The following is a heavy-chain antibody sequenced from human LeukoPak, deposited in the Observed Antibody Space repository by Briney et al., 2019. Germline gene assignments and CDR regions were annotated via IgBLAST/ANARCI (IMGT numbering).Heavy chain of an antibody. CDR2: IYHSGTT. D-gene: IGHD6-13*01. Sequence: WIGYIYHSGTTYYNPSLKSRVTISVDRSKNQFSLKLSSVTAADTAVYYCASYFDSSSWWWGQGTLVTVSS. V-gene: IGHV4-30-2*01. J-gene: IGHJ4*02. CDR3: ASYFDSSSWW.